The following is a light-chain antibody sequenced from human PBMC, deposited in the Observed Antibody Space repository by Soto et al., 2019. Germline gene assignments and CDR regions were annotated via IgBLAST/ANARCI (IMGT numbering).Light chain of an antibody. Sequence: QSVLTQPPSVSGAPGQRATISCTGSSSNIGAGYDVHWYQQLPGTAPKLLIYGNSNRPSGVPDRFSGSKSGTSASLAITGLQAEDEADYYCCSYTTSDTRVFGTGTKLTVL. J-gene: IGLJ1*01. V-gene: IGLV1-40*01. CDR2: GNS. CDR3: CSYTTSDTRV. CDR1: SSNIGAGYD.